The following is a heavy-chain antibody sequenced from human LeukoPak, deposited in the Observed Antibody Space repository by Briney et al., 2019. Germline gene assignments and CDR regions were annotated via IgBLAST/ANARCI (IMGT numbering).Heavy chain of an antibody. CDR3: ARDMTFCSGGSCYSLGFDI. CDR2: ISXXRGTI. CDR1: GFTFSAYX. J-gene: IGHJ3*02. V-gene: IGHV3-48*02. Sequence: SGGSLRLSCAASGFTFSAYXXNXVXQAPGXXLXWXSYISXXRGTIYYADSVKGRFTISRDNAKNSLYLQMNSLRDEDTAVYYCARDMTFCSGGSCYSLGFDIWGQGTMVTVSS. D-gene: IGHD2-15*01.